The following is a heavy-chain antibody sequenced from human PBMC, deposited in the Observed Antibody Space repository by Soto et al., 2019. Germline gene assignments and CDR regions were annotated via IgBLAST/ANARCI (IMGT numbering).Heavy chain of an antibody. CDR2: IVSDGSAK. Sequence: QVQLVESGGGVVQPGTSLRLSCAVSGFPFSTYGFHWVRQPPGKGLEWVAVIVSDGSAKYHADSVEGRFTISRDNSKDTLYQQMNSLRAEDTAVDYCARDDAFGNANGFDIWGQGTMVTVAS. CDR3: ARDDAFGNANGFDI. J-gene: IGHJ3*02. D-gene: IGHD1-1*01. CDR1: GFPFSTYG. V-gene: IGHV3-33*01.